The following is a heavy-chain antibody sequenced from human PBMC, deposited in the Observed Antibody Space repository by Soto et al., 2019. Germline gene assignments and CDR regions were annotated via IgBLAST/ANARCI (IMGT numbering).Heavy chain of an antibody. D-gene: IGHD4-17*01. CDR1: GYIFSNFY. CDR3: ARAKVYGDNSFDF. V-gene: IGHV1-46*01. J-gene: IGHJ4*02. CDR2: INPNTGGT. Sequence: QVSLVQSGAEVKKPGASVNVSCKAFGYIFSNFYIHWVRQAPGQGLEWMGIINPNTGGTSYPQKFQGRVTLTRDTSTSTVHMEMSSLTSEDTAVYYCARAKVYGDNSFDFWGQGTLVTVSS.